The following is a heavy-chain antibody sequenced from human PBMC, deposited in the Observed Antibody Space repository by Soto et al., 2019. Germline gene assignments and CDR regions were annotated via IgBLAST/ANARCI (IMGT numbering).Heavy chain of an antibody. CDR2: IYYTGTT. J-gene: IGHJ5*02. CDR1: GGSVSSRSYH. V-gene: IGHV4-61*01. CDR3: AKVVAVAGTDYWFDP. Sequence: QVQLQESGPGLVKPSETLSLTCSVSGGSVSSRSYHWTWIRQPPGKGLEWIGYIYYTGTTNYNPSLRSLVTISVDTSKHQFSMRLSSATPADTALYYWAKVVAVAGTDYWFDPWGQGTLVTVSS. D-gene: IGHD6-19*01.